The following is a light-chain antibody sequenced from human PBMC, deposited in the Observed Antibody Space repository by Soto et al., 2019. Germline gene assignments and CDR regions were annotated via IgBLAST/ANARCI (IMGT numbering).Light chain of an antibody. V-gene: IGKV1-27*01. J-gene: IGKJ1*01. CDR3: QKYNSALSRG. CDR2: AAS. Sequence: DIQMTQSPSSLSASVGDRVTITCRARQGISNYLAWYQQKPGKVPKLLIYAASTLHSGVPSRFSGSGFGTDFTLTITSLQPEDVATYYCQKYNSALSRGFGQGNKVET. CDR1: QGISNY.